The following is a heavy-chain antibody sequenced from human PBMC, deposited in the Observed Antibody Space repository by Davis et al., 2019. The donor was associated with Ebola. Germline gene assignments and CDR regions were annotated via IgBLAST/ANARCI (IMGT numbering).Heavy chain of an antibody. CDR3: AMAPYYYYGMDV. CDR1: GGSFSGYY. CDR2: IYYSGST. J-gene: IGHJ6*02. Sequence: PSETLSLTCAVYGGSFSGYYWSWIRQPPGKGLEWIGYIYYSGSTSYNPSLKSRVTMSVDTSKNQFSLKLSSVTAADTAIYYCAMAPYYYYGMDVWGQGTTVTVSS. V-gene: IGHV4-59*01. D-gene: IGHD5-24*01.